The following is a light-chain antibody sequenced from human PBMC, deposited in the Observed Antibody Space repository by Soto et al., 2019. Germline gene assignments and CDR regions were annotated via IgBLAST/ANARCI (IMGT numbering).Light chain of an antibody. J-gene: IGLJ2*01. V-gene: IGLV1-47*01. CDR2: RNN. CDR1: SSNIGNNY. Sequence: QSVLTQPPSASGTPGQRVTISCSGSSSNIGNNYVHWYQQLPGTAPKLLIYRNNQRPSGDPDRVSGSKSGTSASLAISGLRSEDEADYYCAAWDDSLSGVVFGGGTKLTVL. CDR3: AAWDDSLSGVV.